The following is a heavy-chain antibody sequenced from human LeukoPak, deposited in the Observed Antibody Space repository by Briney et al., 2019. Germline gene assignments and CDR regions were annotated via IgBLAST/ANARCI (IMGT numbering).Heavy chain of an antibody. Sequence: PGGSLRLSCAASGFTFSSFGINWVRQAPGRGLECVSSISSSSTYIYHADSVKGRFTISRDNAKNSLYLQMNSLRAEDTAVYYCARVPGKYAFDIWGQGTMVTVSA. V-gene: IGHV3-21*04. CDR1: GFTFSSFG. CDR3: ARVPGKYAFDI. D-gene: IGHD3-10*01. J-gene: IGHJ3*02. CDR2: ISSSSTYI.